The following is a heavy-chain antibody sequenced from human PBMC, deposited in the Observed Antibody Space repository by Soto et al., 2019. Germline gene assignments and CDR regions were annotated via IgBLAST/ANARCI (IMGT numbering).Heavy chain of an antibody. J-gene: IGHJ5*02. CDR2: ISGGGGST. V-gene: IGHV3-23*01. Sequence: EVQLLESGGGLVQPGESLRLSCAASEHTFSAYAMNWVRQAPGKGLEWVSGISGGGGSTYYADSVKGRFTISRDASKMLNLQMNSLRAEDTAVYYCAKAACSSTSCYSDAWGQGNLVTVSS. CDR3: AKAACSSTSCYSDA. D-gene: IGHD2-2*02. CDR1: EHTFSAYA.